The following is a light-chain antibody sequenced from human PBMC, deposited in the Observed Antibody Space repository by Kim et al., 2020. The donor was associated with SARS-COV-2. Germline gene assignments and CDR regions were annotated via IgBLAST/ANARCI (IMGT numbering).Light chain of an antibody. V-gene: IGKV3-20*01. CDR2: AAS. CDR3: QLYGTSIP. J-gene: IGKJ5*01. CDR1: QSVSSAY. Sequence: LSPGERATLSCRASQSVSSAYLAWYQQKPGQAPRLLIYAASSRATGIPDRFSGSGSGTDFPLTISRLEPEDFAVYYCQLYGTSIPFGQGTRLEIK.